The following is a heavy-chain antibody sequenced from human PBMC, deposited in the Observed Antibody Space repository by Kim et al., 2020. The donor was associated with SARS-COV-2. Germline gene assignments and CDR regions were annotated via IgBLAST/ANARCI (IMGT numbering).Heavy chain of an antibody. Sequence: ASVKVSCKASGYTFTDYHIHWVRQAPGQGLEWMGRLSANSGGANYAQRFQGRVTITRDTSISTVYLEMTRLRSDDTAVYYCARGSLLYFDYWGQGTLVTV. CDR1: GYTFTDYH. J-gene: IGHJ4*02. D-gene: IGHD1-26*01. CDR3: ARGSLLYFDY. V-gene: IGHV1-2*06. CDR2: LSANSGGA.